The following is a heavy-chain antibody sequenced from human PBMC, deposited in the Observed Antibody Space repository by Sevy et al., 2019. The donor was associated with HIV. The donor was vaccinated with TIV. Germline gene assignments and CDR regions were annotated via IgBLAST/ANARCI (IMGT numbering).Heavy chain of an antibody. D-gene: IGHD3-22*01. Sequence: SETLSLTCTVSGGSISSYYWSWIRQPPGKGLEWIGYIYYSGSTNYNPSLKSRVTISVDTSKNQFSLKLSSVTAADTAVFYCARGRGDYDSSGYYYIDFDYWGQRTLVTVSS. V-gene: IGHV4-59*01. CDR1: GGSISSYY. J-gene: IGHJ4*02. CDR3: ARGRGDYDSSGYYYIDFDY. CDR2: IYYSGST.